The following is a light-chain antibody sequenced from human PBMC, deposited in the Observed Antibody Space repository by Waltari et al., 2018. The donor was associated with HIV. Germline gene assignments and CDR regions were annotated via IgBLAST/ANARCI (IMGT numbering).Light chain of an antibody. V-gene: IGKV4-1*01. CDR3: QQYYSSPPT. Sequence: DIVMTQSPDSLAVSLGERATINCRSSQKLLYRSYNRNYLNWYQQKPGQPPKLLIYWASTRESGVPDRFRGSGSGTDFTLTITSTQAEDVAVYYCQQYYSSPPTFGGGTKVEIK. J-gene: IGKJ4*01. CDR2: WAS. CDR1: QKLLYRSYNRNY.